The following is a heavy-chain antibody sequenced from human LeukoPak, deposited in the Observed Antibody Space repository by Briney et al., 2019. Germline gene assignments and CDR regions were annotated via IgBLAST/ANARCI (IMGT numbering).Heavy chain of an antibody. CDR3: ARGRGSSSWYDP. V-gene: IGHV4-34*01. J-gene: IGHJ5*02. CDR2: INHSGST. D-gene: IGHD2-15*01. Sequence: PSETLSLTCAVYGGSFSGYYWSWIRQPPGKGLEWIGEINHSGSTNYNPSLKSRVTISADTSKNQFSLKLSSVTAADTAVYYCARGRGSSSWYDPWGQGTLVTVSS. CDR1: GGSFSGYY.